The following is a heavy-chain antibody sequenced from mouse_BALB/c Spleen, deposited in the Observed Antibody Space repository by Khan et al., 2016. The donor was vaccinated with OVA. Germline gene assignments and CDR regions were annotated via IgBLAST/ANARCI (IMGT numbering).Heavy chain of an antibody. D-gene: IGHD1-1*01. J-gene: IGHJ1*01. CDR3: ARDYGSLYWYFDV. V-gene: IGHV3-5*02. Sequence: EVQLVESGPGLVKPSQTVSLTCTVTGISITSGNYRWSWIRQFPGNKLEWIGNIYYSGTVTYNPSLTSRTTITSDTSKNQFFPEMNSLTAEDTATYYCARDYGSLYWYFDVGGAGTTVTVSS. CDR1: GISITSGNYR. CDR2: IYYSGTV.